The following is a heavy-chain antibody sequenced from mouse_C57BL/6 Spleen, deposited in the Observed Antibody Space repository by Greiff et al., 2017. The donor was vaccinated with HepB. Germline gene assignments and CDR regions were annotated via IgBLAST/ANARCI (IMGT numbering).Heavy chain of an antibody. V-gene: IGHV5-12*01. D-gene: IGHD2-4*01. CDR1: GFTFSDYY. Sequence: EVQVVESGGGLVQPGGSLKLSCAASGFTFSDYYMYWVRQTPEKRLEWVAYISNGGGSTYYPDTVKGRFTISRDNAKNTLYLQMSRLKSEDTAMYYCARHDDYDGFAYWGQGTLVTVSA. J-gene: IGHJ3*01. CDR2: ISNGGGST. CDR3: ARHDDYDGFAY.